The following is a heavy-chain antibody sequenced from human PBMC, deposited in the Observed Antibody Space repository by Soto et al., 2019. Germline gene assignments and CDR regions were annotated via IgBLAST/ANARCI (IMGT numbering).Heavy chain of an antibody. CDR2: IIPIFGTA. CDR1: GGTFSSYA. V-gene: IGHV1-69*13. CDR3: ARASKDFWSGKRGFDP. D-gene: IGHD3-3*01. Sequence: ASVKVSCKASGGTFSSYAISWVRQAPGQGLEWMGGIIPIFGTANYAQKFQGRVTITADESTSTAYMELSSLRSEDTAVYYCARASKDFWSGKRGFDPWGQGTLVTVSS. J-gene: IGHJ5*02.